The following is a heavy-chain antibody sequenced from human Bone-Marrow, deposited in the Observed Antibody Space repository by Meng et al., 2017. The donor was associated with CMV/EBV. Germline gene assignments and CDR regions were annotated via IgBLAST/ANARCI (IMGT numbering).Heavy chain of an antibody. CDR2: IIPIFGTA. CDR1: GGTFSSYA. Sequence: SVKVSCKASGGTFSSYAISWVRQAPGQGLEWMGGIIPIFGTANYAQKFQGRVTITTDESTSTAYMELSSLRSEDTAVYYCARGAYYYDSSGYYFDYWGQGALVTVSS. J-gene: IGHJ4*02. D-gene: IGHD3-22*01. V-gene: IGHV1-69*05. CDR3: ARGAYYYDSSGYYFDY.